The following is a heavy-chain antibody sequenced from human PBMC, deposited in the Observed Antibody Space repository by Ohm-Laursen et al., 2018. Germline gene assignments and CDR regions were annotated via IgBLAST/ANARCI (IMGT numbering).Heavy chain of an antibody. CDR3: ARVMATDNGGNSGAFDI. V-gene: IGHV3-21*01. CDR1: GFSFSTYI. D-gene: IGHD4-23*01. CDR2: VSARSTFI. Sequence: SLRLSCAASGFSFSTYIMNWVRRAPGKGLEWVSSVSARSTFIYYADSVEGRFAISRDNAKNSLFLQMNSLRAEDTAVYYCARVMATDNGGNSGAFDIWGQGTVVTVSS. J-gene: IGHJ3*02.